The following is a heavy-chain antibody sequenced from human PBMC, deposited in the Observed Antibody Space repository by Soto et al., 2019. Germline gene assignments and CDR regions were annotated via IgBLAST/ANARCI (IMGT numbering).Heavy chain of an antibody. CDR3: ARDTKIRAQLDY. V-gene: IGHV4-34*01. J-gene: IGHJ4*02. CDR1: GGSFSGYY. D-gene: IGHD2-2*01. CDR2: INHSGST. Sequence: SETLSLTCAVYGGSFSGYYWSWIRQPPGKGLEWIGEINHSGSTNYNPSLKSRVTISVDTSKNQFSLKLSSVTAADTAVYYCARDTKIRAQLDYWGQGTLVTVSS.